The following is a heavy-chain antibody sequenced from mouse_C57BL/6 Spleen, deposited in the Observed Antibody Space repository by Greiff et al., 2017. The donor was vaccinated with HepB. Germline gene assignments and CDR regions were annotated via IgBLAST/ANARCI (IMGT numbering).Heavy chain of an antibody. Sequence: EVKLVESGPVLVKPGPSVKISCKASGFTFTDYYMHWVKQSHGKSLEWIGLVYPYNGGTSYNQKFKGKATLTVDTSSSTAYMELNSLTSEDSAVYYCARIGGSSGYDWYFDVWGTGTTVTVSS. J-gene: IGHJ1*03. CDR1: GFTFTDYY. D-gene: IGHD3-2*02. CDR2: VYPYNGGT. V-gene: IGHV1-36*01. CDR3: ARIGGSSGYDWYFDV.